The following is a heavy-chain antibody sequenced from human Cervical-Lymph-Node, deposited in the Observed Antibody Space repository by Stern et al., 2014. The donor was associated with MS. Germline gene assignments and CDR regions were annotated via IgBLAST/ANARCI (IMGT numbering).Heavy chain of an antibody. CDR3: AKDKGFGEFPDILDL. V-gene: IGHV3-9*01. CDR2: SSWNSVNI. D-gene: IGHD3-10*01. Sequence: EVQLVESGGGLVQPGGSLRLSCVASGNGFDDFAMDWVRQDPGKGLEWGSGSSWNSVNIAYSDSVKGRFAISRDNGKNSLFLQMDSLRPEDTALYYCAKDKGFGEFPDILDLWGQGTMVTVSS. CDR1: GNGFDDFA. J-gene: IGHJ3*01.